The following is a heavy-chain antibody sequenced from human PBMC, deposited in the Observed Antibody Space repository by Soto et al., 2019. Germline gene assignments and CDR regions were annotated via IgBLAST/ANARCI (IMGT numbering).Heavy chain of an antibody. V-gene: IGHV6-1*01. CDR2: TYYRSKWYN. CDR3: ARADSYYYDSSADSRSFYFDY. J-gene: IGHJ4*02. D-gene: IGHD3-22*01. CDR1: GDSVSSNSAA. Sequence: SETLSLTCAISGDSVSSNSAAWNWIRQSPSRGLEWLGRTYYRSKWYNDYAVSVKSRITINPDTSKNQFSLQLNSVTPEDTAVYYCARADSYYYDSSADSRSFYFDYWGQGTLVTVSS.